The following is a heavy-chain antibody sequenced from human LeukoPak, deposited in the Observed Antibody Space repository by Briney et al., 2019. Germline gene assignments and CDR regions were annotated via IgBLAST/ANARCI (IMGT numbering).Heavy chain of an antibody. CDR2: IDSSGSPI. J-gene: IGHJ4*02. CDR1: GFSFSSNS. CDR3: ARGDGSGSYYKIDY. V-gene: IGHV3-48*04. Sequence: PGGSLRLSCAASGFSFSSNSMNWVRQAPGKGLEWVSYIDSSGSPIYYADSVKGRFTISRDNAKNSLYLQMNSLRAEDTAVYYCARGDGSGSYYKIDYWGQGTLVTVSS. D-gene: IGHD3-10*01.